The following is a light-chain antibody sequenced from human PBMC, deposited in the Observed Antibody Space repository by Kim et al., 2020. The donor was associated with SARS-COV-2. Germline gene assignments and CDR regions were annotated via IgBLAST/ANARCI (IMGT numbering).Light chain of an antibody. CDR3: QQYNNWPMYT. V-gene: IGKV3-15*01. CDR1: QSVSSN. J-gene: IGKJ2*01. CDR2: GAS. Sequence: EIVMPHSPATLSVSPGERATLSCRASQSVSSNLAWYQQKPGQAPRLLIYGASTRATGITARFSGSGSGTEFTLTISSLQSEDFAVYYCQQYNNWPMYTFGQGTKLEI.